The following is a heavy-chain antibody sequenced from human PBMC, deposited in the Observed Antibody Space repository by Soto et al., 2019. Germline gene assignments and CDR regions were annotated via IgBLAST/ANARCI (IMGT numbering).Heavy chain of an antibody. CDR3: ARQGTYDFGSGYSPSYYYYMDV. D-gene: IGHD3-3*01. J-gene: IGHJ6*03. V-gene: IGHV4-59*08. CDR2: IYYSGST. CDR1: GGSISSYY. Sequence: TSETLSLTCTVSGGSISSYYWYWIRQPPGKGLEWIGYIYYSGSTNYNPSLKSRVTISVDTSKNQFSLKLSSVTAADTAVYYCARQGTYDFGSGYSPSYYYYMDVWGKGTTVTVAS.